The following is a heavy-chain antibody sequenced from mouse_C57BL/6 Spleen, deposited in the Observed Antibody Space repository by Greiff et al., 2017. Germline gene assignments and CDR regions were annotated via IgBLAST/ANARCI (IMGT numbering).Heavy chain of an antibody. CDR3: ARRGYDYAMDY. Sequence: DVQLQESGPGLVKPSQSLSLTCSVTGYSITSGYYWNWIRQFPGNKLEWMGYISYDGSNNYNPSLKNRISITRDTSKNQFVLKLNSVTTEDTATYYCARRGYDYAMDYWGQGTSVTVSS. CDR1: GYSITSGYY. J-gene: IGHJ4*01. V-gene: IGHV3-6*01. D-gene: IGHD3-2*02. CDR2: ISYDGSN.